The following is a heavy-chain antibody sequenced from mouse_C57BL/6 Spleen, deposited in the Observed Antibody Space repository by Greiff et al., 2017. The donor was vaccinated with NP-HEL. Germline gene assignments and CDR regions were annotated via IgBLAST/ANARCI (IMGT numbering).Heavy chain of an antibody. CDR2: ISSGSSTI. CDR3: ARKTVVATRDYAMDY. D-gene: IGHD1-1*01. CDR1: GFTFSDYG. J-gene: IGHJ4*01. Sequence: DVQLVESGGGLVKPGGSLKLSCAASGFTFSDYGMHWVRQAPEKGLEWVAYISSGSSTIYYADTVKGRFTISRDNAKNTLFLQMTSLRSEDTAMYYCARKTVVATRDYAMDYWGQGTSVTVSS. V-gene: IGHV5-17*01.